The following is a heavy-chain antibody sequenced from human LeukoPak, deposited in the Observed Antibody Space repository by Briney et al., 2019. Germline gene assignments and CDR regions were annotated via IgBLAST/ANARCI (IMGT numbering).Heavy chain of an antibody. CDR3: ARGSSNFYFDY. CDR2: ISSSSDTI. Sequence: GGSLRLSCAASGFTFSSYSMNWVRQAPGKGLEWISYISSSSDTIYYADSVKGQFTISRDNAKNSLYLQVNNLRAEDTAVYYCARGSSNFYFDYWGRGTLVTVSS. J-gene: IGHJ4*02. D-gene: IGHD2-2*01. V-gene: IGHV3-48*01. CDR1: GFTFSSYS.